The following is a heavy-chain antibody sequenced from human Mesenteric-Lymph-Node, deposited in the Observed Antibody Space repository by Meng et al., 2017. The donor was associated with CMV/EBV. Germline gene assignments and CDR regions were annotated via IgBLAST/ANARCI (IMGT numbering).Heavy chain of an antibody. Sequence: GESLKISCAASGFTFSSYSMNWVRQAPGKGLEWVSSISSSSSYIYYADSVRGRFTISRDISKNTVYLQMNNLRVEDTAVYYCARALRITPPYGMDVWGQGTTVTVSS. D-gene: IGHD3-16*01. CDR3: ARALRITPPYGMDV. V-gene: IGHV3-21*04. J-gene: IGHJ6*02. CDR1: GFTFSSYS. CDR2: ISSSSSYI.